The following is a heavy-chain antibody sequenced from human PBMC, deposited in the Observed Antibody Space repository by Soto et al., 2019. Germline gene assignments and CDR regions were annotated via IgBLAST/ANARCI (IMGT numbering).Heavy chain of an antibody. V-gene: IGHV4-59*01. CDR2: IYYSGST. CDR1: GGSISSYY. D-gene: IGHD3-9*01. Sequence: SETLFLTCTVSGGSISSYYWSRIRQPPGKGLEWIGYIYYSGSTNYNPSLKSRVTISVDTSKNQFSLKLSSVTAADTAVYYCARDYGIRYLSPYYGMDVWRQGTTVTVS. CDR3: ARDYGIRYLSPYYGMDV. J-gene: IGHJ6*02.